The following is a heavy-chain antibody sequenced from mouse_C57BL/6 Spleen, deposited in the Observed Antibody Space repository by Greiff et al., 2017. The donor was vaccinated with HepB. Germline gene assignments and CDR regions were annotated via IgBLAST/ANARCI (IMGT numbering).Heavy chain of an antibody. CDR2: IYPRSGNT. J-gene: IGHJ3*01. Sequence: VKLQQSGAELARPGASVKLSCKASGYTFTSYGISWVKQRTGQGLEWIGEIYPRSGNTYYNEKFKGKATLTADKSSSTAYMELRSLTSEDSAVYFCARRGSGYLAYWGQGTLVTVSA. CDR3: ARRGSGYLAY. CDR1: GYTFTSYG. D-gene: IGHD3-2*02. V-gene: IGHV1-81*01.